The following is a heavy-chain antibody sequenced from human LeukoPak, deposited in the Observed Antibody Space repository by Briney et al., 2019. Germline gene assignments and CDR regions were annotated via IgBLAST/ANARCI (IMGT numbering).Heavy chain of an antibody. CDR1: GYTFTSYG. J-gene: IGHJ5*02. Sequence: ASVKVSCKASGYTFTSYGISWVRQAPGQGLEWMGWISAYNGNTNYAQKLQGRVTMTTDTSTSTAYMELRSLRSDDTAVYYCAGGFYYYDSIIPVQGWFDPWGQGTLVTVSS. V-gene: IGHV1-18*01. CDR2: ISAYNGNT. CDR3: AGGFYYYDSIIPVQGWFDP. D-gene: IGHD3-22*01.